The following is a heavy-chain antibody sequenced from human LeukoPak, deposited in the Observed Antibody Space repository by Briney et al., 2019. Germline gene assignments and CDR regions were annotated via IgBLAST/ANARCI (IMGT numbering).Heavy chain of an antibody. J-gene: IGHJ5*02. CDR2: IYSGGST. Sequence: PGGSLRLSCAASGFTVSSNYMSWVRQAPGKGLEWVSVIYSGGSTYYADSVKGRFTISRDNSKNTLYLQMNSLRAEDTAVYYCARTVDTTMVKGVSWGQGTLVTVSS. D-gene: IGHD5-18*01. CDR3: ARTVDTTMVKGVS. V-gene: IGHV3-53*01. CDR1: GFTVSSNY.